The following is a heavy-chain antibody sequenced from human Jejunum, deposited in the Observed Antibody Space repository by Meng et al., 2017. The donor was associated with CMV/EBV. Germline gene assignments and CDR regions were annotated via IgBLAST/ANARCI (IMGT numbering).Heavy chain of an antibody. CDR1: FSRHA. J-gene: IGHJ4*01. CDR3: AKALTISGVLRQYYYFDH. CDR2: IRGAGLAT. V-gene: IGHV3-23*01. Sequence: FSRHAMGWVRQVPGRRPDWIAGIRGAGLATYYTVSVKGRFTISRDNSKNRVDLQMNGLRREDTAVYYCAKALTISGVLRQYYYFDHWGHGALVTVSS. D-gene: IGHD3-3*01.